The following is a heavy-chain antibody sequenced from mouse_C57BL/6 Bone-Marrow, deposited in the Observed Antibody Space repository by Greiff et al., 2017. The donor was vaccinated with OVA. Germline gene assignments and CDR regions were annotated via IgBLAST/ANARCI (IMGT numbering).Heavy chain of an antibody. CDR1: GFNIKDTY. D-gene: IGHD4-1*01. CDR2: IDPANGNT. J-gene: IGHJ4*01. V-gene: IGHV14-3*02. Sequence: VQLQQSGAELVKSGASVKLSCTASGFNIKDTYMHWVKQRPEQGLEWIGRIDPANGNTKYDPKFQGKSTITADTSSNTAYLQLSSLTSEDTAVYYCARVTGRDAMDYWGQGTSVTVSS. CDR3: ARVTGRDAMDY.